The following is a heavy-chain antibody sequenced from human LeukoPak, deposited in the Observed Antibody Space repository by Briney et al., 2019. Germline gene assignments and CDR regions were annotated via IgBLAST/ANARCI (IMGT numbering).Heavy chain of an antibody. D-gene: IGHD1-1*01. CDR2: ISGGGGTT. Sequence: PGGSLRLSCSASGFTFNSYAMSWVRQAPGKGLEWVSTISGGGGTTYYADSVKGRFTISRDNSKSTLYLQMNGLRAEDTAIFYCAKSLFTSATGTGRAFHIWGQGTRVTVSS. J-gene: IGHJ3*02. CDR3: AKSLFTSATGTGRAFHI. V-gene: IGHV3-23*01. CDR1: GFTFNSYA.